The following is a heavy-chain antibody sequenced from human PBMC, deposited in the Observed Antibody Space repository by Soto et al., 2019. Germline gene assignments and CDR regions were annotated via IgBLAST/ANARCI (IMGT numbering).Heavy chain of an antibody. CDR2: IWYDGSNK. D-gene: IGHD3-10*01. J-gene: IGHJ3*02. CDR3: ARGTTYGSGRPYAFDI. V-gene: IGHV3-33*01. Sequence: QVQLVESGGGVVQPERSLRLSCAASRFTFRTYGMHWVRQTPGKGLEWVAVIWYDGSNKDYADSVKGRFTLFRDNSTNTLYLQMNSPRAEDTAVYYCARGTTYGSGRPYAFDIWGQGKMVTVSS. CDR1: RFTFRTYG.